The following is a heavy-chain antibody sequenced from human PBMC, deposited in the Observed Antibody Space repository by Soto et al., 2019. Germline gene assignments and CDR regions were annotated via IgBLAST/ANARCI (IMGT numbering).Heavy chain of an antibody. CDR2: INHSGST. CDR3: ARGDSSSWYVDP. V-gene: IGHV4-34*01. J-gene: IGHJ5*02. D-gene: IGHD6-13*01. Sequence: SETLSLTCAVYGGSFSGYYWSWIRQPPGKGLEWIGEINHSGSTNYNPSLKSRVTISVDTSKNQFSLKLSSVTAADTAVYYCARGDSSSWYVDPWGQGTQVTVSS. CDR1: GGSFSGYY.